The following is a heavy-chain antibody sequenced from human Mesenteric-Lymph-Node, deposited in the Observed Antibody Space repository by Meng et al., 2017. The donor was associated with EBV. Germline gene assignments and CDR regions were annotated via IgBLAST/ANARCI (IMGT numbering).Heavy chain of an antibody. Sequence: EVQLVESGGGLVQPGGALRLSCAASEFSFSSYAVSWVRQAPGKGLEWVADITGSGGGTDYADSVKGRFTISRDNSKNTLYLQMNSLRAEDTAVYYCANTYVFEYWGQGTLVTVSS. CDR2: ITGSGGGT. J-gene: IGHJ4*02. CDR3: ANTYVFEY. CDR1: EFSFSSYA. D-gene: IGHD2/OR15-2a*01. V-gene: IGHV3-23*04.